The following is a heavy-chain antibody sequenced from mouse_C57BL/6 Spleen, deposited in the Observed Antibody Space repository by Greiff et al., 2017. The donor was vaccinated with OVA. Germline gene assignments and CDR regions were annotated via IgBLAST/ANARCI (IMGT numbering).Heavy chain of an antibody. D-gene: IGHD1-1*01. Sequence: QVQLQQPGAELVMPGASVKLSCKASGYTFTSYWMHWVKQRPGQGLEWIGEIDPSDSYTNYYQKFKGKSTLTVDKSTRTAYMQLSSLTAEDSAVYYCARWRCNYGFDYWGQGTTLTVSS. CDR2: IDPSDSYT. J-gene: IGHJ2*01. CDR1: GYTFTSYW. V-gene: IGHV1-69*01. CDR3: ARWRCNYGFDY.